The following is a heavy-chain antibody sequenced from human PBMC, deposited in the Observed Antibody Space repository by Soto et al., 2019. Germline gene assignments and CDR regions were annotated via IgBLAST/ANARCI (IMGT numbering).Heavy chain of an antibody. J-gene: IGHJ5*02. V-gene: IGHV4-34*01. CDR2: INHSGST. CDR3: ARATYSGYDLLSGAWFDP. Sequence: SETLSLTCAVYGGSFSGYYWSWIRQPPGKGLEWIGEINHSGSTNYNPSLKSRVTISVDTSKNQFSLKLSSVTAADTAVYYCARATYSGYDLLSGAWFDPWGQGTLVTVSS. D-gene: IGHD5-12*01. CDR1: GGSFSGYY.